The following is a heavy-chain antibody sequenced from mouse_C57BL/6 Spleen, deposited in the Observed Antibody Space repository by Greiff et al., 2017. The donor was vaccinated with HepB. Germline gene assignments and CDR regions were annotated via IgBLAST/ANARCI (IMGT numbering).Heavy chain of an antibody. D-gene: IGHD2-4*01. J-gene: IGHJ3*01. Sequence: EVQLQQSGPVLVKPGASVKMSCKASGYTFTDYYMNWVKQSHGKSLEWIGVINPYNGGTSYNQKFKGKATLTVDKSSSTAYMELNSLTSADSAVYYCARSGYDYDVGFAYWGQGTLVTVSA. CDR3: ARSGYDYDVGFAY. CDR1: GYTFTDYY. CDR2: INPYNGGT. V-gene: IGHV1-19*01.